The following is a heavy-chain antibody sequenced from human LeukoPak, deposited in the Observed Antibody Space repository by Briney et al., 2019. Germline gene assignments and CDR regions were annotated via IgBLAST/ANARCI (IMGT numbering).Heavy chain of an antibody. J-gene: IGHJ4*02. V-gene: IGHV4-39*01. CDR2: IYYSGST. CDR3: ATTRNDYGDFRGDY. D-gene: IGHD4-17*01. CDR1: GGSISSSSYY. Sequence: PSETLSLTCTVSGGSISSSSYYWGWIRQPPGKGLEWIGSIYYSGSTYYNPSLKSRVTISVDTSKNQFSLKLSSVTAADTAVYYCATTRNDYGDFRGDYWGQGTLVTVSS.